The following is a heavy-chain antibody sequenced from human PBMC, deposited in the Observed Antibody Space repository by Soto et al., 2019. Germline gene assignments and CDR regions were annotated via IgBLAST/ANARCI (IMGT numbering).Heavy chain of an antibody. V-gene: IGHV5-51*01. CDR3: ARQGATISYYYYGMDV. J-gene: IGHJ6*02. Sequence: PGESLKISCXGSGYSFTSYWIGWVRQMPGKGLEWMGIIYPGDSDTRYSPSFQGQVTISADKSISTAYLQWSSLKASDTAMYYCARQGATISYYYYGMDVWGQGTTVTVSS. CDR2: IYPGDSDT. D-gene: IGHD5-12*01. CDR1: GYSFTSYW.